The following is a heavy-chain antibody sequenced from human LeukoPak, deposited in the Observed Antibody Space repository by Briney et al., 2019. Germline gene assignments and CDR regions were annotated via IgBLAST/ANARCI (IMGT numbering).Heavy chain of an antibody. J-gene: IGHJ4*02. Sequence: SVKVSCKASGGTFSSYAISWVRQAPGQGLEWMGRIIPILGIANYAQKFQGRVTITADKSTNTAYMELSSLRSEDTAVYYCASRTQYDYYGSGSYYNVTDYWGQGTLVTVSS. CDR3: ASRTQYDYYGSGSYYNVTDY. V-gene: IGHV1-69*04. CDR2: IIPILGIA. CDR1: GGTFSSYA. D-gene: IGHD3-10*01.